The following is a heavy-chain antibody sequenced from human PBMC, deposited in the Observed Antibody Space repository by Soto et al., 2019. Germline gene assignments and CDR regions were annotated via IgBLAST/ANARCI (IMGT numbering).Heavy chain of an antibody. V-gene: IGHV4-39*01. D-gene: IGHD3-22*01. CDR3: ARHPIVVVIDVNWFDP. CDR2: IYYSGST. J-gene: IGHJ5*02. Sequence: PSETLSLACTVSGGSISSSSDYWGWIRQPPGKGLEWIGSIYYSGSTYYNPSLRSRVTISVDTSKNQFSLKLSSVTAADTAVYYCARHPIVVVIDVNWFDPWGQGTLVTVSS. CDR1: GGSISSSSDY.